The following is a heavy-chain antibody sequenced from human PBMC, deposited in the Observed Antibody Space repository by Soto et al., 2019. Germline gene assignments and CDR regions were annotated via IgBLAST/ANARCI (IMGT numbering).Heavy chain of an antibody. V-gene: IGHV1-18*01. Sequence: QVQLVQSGAEVKKPGASVKVSCKASGYTFTRYGISWVRQAPGQGLEWMGWISAYNGNTNYAQKIQGRVTMTTDTSTSTDYMELRSLRSDDTAVYYCARDRPLSRSIIWLPSFNYWGQGTLVTVSS. D-gene: IGHD6-6*01. CDR3: ARDRPLSRSIIWLPSFNY. J-gene: IGHJ4*02. CDR2: ISAYNGNT. CDR1: GYTFTRYG.